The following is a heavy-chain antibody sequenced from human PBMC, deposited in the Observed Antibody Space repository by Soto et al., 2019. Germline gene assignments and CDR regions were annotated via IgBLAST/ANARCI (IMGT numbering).Heavy chain of an antibody. Sequence: QVQLVQSGAEVKKPGSSVKVSCKASGGTFSSYAISWVRQAPGQGLEWMGGIIPIFGTANYAQKFQGRVTINADESTSTAYLALSSLRSEDTAVYYCARVPLSGGVDDYFYAIDVWGQGTKVTVSS. V-gene: IGHV1-69*01. J-gene: IGHJ6*02. CDR1: GGTFSSYA. CDR2: IIPIFGTA. D-gene: IGHD3-10*01. CDR3: ARVPLSGGVDDYFYAIDV.